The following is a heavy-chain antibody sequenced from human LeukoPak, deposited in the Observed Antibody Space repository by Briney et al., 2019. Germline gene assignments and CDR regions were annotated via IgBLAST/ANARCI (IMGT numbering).Heavy chain of an antibody. V-gene: IGHV4-31*03. D-gene: IGHD2-2*01. CDR1: GGSISSGDYY. J-gene: IGHJ4*02. CDR3: AREYCSSTSCQADY. CDR2: IYYSGST. Sequence: SETLSLTCTVSGGSISSGDYYWSWIRQHPGKGLEWIGYIYYSGSTYYNPSLKSRVTISVDTSKNQFSLKLSSVSAADTAVYYCAREYCSSTSCQADYWGQGTLVTVSS.